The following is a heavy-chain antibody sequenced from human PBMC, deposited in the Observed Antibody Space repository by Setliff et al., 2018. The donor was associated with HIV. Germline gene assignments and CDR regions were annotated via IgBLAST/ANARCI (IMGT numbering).Heavy chain of an antibody. Sequence: SSETLSLTCTVSGGSISTYYWSWIRQPPGKGLEWIGYIYSSGSTDYNPSLKSRVTISIDTSKNQFSLKLDSVTAADTAVYYCARAGRYSTFWGFDYWGQGVLVTVSS. CDR1: GGSISTYY. CDR2: IYSSGST. V-gene: IGHV4-59*01. D-gene: IGHD4-4*01. J-gene: IGHJ4*02. CDR3: ARAGRYSTFWGFDY.